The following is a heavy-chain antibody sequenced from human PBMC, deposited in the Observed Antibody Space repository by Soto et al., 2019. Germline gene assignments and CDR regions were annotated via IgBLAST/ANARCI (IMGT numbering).Heavy chain of an antibody. CDR3: ARDLSRSSEYYYYYYGMDV. J-gene: IGHJ6*02. V-gene: IGHV3-33*01. CDR1: GFTFSSYG. Sequence: GGSLRLSCAASGFTFSSYGMHWVRQAPGKGLEWVAVIWYDGSNKYYADSVKGRFTISRDNSKNTLYLQMNSLRAEDTAVYYCARDLSRSSEYYYYYYGMDVWGQGTTVTVS. CDR2: IWYDGSNK. D-gene: IGHD6-6*01.